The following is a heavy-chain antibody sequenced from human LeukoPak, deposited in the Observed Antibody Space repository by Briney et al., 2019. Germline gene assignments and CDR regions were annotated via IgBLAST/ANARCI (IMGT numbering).Heavy chain of an antibody. J-gene: IGHJ5*02. V-gene: IGHV3-30*02. Sequence: GGSLRLSCAASGFTFSSYGMHWVRQAPGKGLEWVAFIRYDGSNKYYADSVKGRFTISRDNSKNTLYLQMNSLRAEDTAVYYCARYVPIAAAWGWFDPWGQGTLVTVSS. CDR2: IRYDGSNK. D-gene: IGHD6-13*01. CDR1: GFTFSSYG. CDR3: ARYVPIAAAWGWFDP.